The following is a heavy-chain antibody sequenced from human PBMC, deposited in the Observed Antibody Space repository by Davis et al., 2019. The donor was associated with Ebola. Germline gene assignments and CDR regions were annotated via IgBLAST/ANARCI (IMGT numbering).Heavy chain of an antibody. CDR3: ARARRQQLVFGHYYYGMDV. V-gene: IGHV4-34*01. CDR2: INHSGGT. CDR1: GGSFSGYY. D-gene: IGHD6-13*01. J-gene: IGHJ6*02. Sequence: GSLRLSCAVYGGSFSGYYWSWIRQPPGKGLEWIGEINHSGGTNYNPSLKSRVTISVDTSKNQFSLKLSSVTAADTAVYYCARARRQQLVFGHYYYGMDVWGQGTTVTVSS.